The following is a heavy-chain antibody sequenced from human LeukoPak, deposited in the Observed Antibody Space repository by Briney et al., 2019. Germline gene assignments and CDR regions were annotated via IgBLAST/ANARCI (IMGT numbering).Heavy chain of an antibody. CDR1: GFTFSSYA. CDR2: ISGSGGTT. J-gene: IGHJ4*02. Sequence: GGSLRLSCAASGFTFSSYAMNWVRQAPGKGLEWVSGISGSGGTTYYADSVKGRFTISRDNSKNTLYLQMNSLRVEDTAVYYCAKQVLSASGSSDYWGQGTLVTVSS. D-gene: IGHD3-10*01. CDR3: AKQVLSASGSSDY. V-gene: IGHV3-23*01.